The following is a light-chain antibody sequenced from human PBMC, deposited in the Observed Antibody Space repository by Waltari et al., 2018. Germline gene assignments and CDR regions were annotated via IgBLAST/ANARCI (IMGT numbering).Light chain of an antibody. Sequence: DVQLTQSPSSLSASVRDRVPITCRARQHIRTYLAWYQQRPGQAPKLLIFGSSTLQSGVPSRFSGSGSGTDFTLTISSLQPEDFVTYYCQHTNNYPVTFGQGTRLE. CDR1: QHIRTY. J-gene: IGKJ5*01. V-gene: IGKV1-9*01. CDR3: QHTNNYPVT. CDR2: GSS.